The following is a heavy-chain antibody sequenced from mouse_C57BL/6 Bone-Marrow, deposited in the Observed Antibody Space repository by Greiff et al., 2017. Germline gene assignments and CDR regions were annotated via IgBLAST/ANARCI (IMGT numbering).Heavy chain of an antibody. J-gene: IGHJ1*03. CDR1: GFTFSDYY. V-gene: IGHV5-16*01. Sequence: EVKLMESEGGLVQPGSSMKLSCTASGFTFSDYYMAWVRQVPEKGLEWVANINYDGSSTYYLDSLKSRFIISRDNAKNILYLQMSSLKSEDTATYYCARVYYDYDKGWYFDVWGTGTTVTVSS. CDR3: ARVYYDYDKGWYFDV. CDR2: INYDGSST. D-gene: IGHD2-4*01.